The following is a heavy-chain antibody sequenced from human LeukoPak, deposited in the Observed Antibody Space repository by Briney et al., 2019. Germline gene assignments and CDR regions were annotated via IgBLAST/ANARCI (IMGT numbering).Heavy chain of an antibody. Sequence: ASVKVSCKASGYTFTSYGISWVRQAPGQGLEWMGWISAYNGNTNYAQKLQGRVTMTTDTSTSTAYMELSRLRSDDTAVYYCAREASGSYSRKYYFDCWGQGTLVTVSS. CDR2: ISAYNGNT. J-gene: IGHJ4*02. CDR3: AREASGSYSRKYYFDC. V-gene: IGHV1-18*01. CDR1: GYTFTSYG. D-gene: IGHD1-26*01.